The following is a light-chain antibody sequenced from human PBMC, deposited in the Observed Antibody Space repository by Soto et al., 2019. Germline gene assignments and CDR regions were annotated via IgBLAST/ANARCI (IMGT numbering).Light chain of an antibody. V-gene: IGKV3-11*01. Sequence: ESVLTQSPPTLSSCPGDRVTLSCRSSQYINTTLEWYQHRPGQAPRLVIYETSLRAAGIPARFSASGSGTDFTLTISDVQPEDFEIYYCHQRQSSPRTCGQGTKVDIK. CDR3: HQRQSSPRT. CDR1: QYINTT. J-gene: IGKJ1*01. CDR2: ETS.